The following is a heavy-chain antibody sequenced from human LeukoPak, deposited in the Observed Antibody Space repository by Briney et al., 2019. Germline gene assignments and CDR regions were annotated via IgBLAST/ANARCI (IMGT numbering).Heavy chain of an antibody. D-gene: IGHD3-3*01. CDR3: ARRGSSGYYTFFDY. CDR1: GGSISSYY. Sequence: SETLSLTCTVSGGSISSYYWSWIRQPAGKGLEWIGRIYTSGSTNYNPSLKSRVTMSVDTSKNQFSLKLSSVTAADTAVYYCARRGSSGYYTFFDYWGQGTLVTVSS. J-gene: IGHJ4*02. CDR2: IYTSGST. V-gene: IGHV4-4*07.